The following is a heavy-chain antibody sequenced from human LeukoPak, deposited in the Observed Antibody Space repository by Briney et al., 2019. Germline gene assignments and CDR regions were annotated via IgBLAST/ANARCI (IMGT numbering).Heavy chain of an antibody. Sequence: GGSLRLSCAASGFTFSSYSMTWVRQAPGKGLEWVSRINSDGSSTTYADSVKGRFTISRDNDKNTLYLQMNRLRAEDTAVYYCARDMYTTSSARGAYWGQGTLVTVSS. CDR1: GFTFSSYS. D-gene: IGHD6-6*01. CDR2: INSDGSST. V-gene: IGHV3-74*01. CDR3: ARDMYTTSSARGAY. J-gene: IGHJ4*02.